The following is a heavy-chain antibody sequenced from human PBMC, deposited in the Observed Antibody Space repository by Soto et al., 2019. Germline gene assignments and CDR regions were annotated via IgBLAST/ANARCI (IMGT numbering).Heavy chain of an antibody. V-gene: IGHV3-30*18. CDR2: ISYDGSNK. D-gene: IGHD6-13*01. CDR1: GFTFSSYG. CDR3: AKDSLAAAGTGMAV. J-gene: IGHJ6*02. Sequence: GGSLRLSCAASGFTFSSYGMHWVRQAPGKGLEWVAVISYDGSNKYYADSVKGRFTISRDNSKNTLYLQMNSLRAEDTAVYYCAKDSLAAAGTGMAVWGQGTTVTVSS.